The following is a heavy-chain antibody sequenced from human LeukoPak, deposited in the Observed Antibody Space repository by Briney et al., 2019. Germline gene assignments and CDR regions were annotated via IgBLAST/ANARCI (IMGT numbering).Heavy chain of an antibody. CDR1: GGSISSGSYY. J-gene: IGHJ4*02. CDR3: ARERLLTGYSYFDY. V-gene: IGHV4-61*02. Sequence: PSQTLSLTCTASGGSISSGSYYWSWIRQPAGKGLEWIGRIYTSGSTNYNPSLKSRVTISVDTSKNQFSLKLSSVTAADTAVYYCARERLLTGYSYFDYWGQGTLVTVSS. CDR2: IYTSGST. D-gene: IGHD3-9*01.